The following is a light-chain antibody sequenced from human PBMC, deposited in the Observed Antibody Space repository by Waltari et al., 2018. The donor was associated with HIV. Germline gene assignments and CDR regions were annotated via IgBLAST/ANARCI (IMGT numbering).Light chain of an antibody. V-gene: IGLV1-40*01. Sequence: SVLTQPPSVSGAPGQSVPLSCTGGHSNIGADYGAPGYRQLPVTAPKLLIYDNNNRPSGFPDRFSGSKSGTSASLAITGLQAEDEADYYCQSYDSGLGGVFGGGTKLIVL. CDR2: DNN. J-gene: IGLJ2*01. CDR3: QSYDSGLGGV. CDR1: HSNIGADYG.